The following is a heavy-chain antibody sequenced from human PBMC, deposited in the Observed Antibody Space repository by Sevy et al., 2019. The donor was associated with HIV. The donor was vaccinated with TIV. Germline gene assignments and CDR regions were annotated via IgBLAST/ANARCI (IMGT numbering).Heavy chain of an antibody. D-gene: IGHD2-2*01. CDR2: ISYEGTET. CDR3: AGDGGNSVKWYPVY. Sequence: GGSLRLSCAASGFAFSTHAMHWVRQAPGKGLEWVAVISYEGTETFYAASVEGRFTISRDNSKNMLSLLINSLRPEDTAVYYCAGDGGNSVKWYPVYWGQGTLVTVSS. CDR1: GFAFSTHA. V-gene: IGHV3-30-3*01. J-gene: IGHJ4*02.